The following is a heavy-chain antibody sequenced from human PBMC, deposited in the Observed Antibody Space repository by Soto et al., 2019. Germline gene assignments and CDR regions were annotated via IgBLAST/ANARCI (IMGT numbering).Heavy chain of an antibody. CDR3: AKGYGGYDFFLDY. V-gene: IGHV4-59*08. CDR1: GGSISSYY. J-gene: IGHJ4*02. CDR2: IYYSGST. D-gene: IGHD5-12*01. Sequence: PSETLSLTCTVSGGSISSYYWSWIRQPPGKGLEWIGYIYYSGSTNYNPSLKSRVTISVDTSKNQFSLKLSSVTAADTAVYYCAKGYGGYDFFLDYWRQGTLVTVSS.